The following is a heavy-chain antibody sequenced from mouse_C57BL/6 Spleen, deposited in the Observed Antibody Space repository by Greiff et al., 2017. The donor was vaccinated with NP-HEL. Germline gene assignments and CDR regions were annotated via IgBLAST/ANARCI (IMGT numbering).Heavy chain of an antibody. CDR2: ISYDGSN. CDR1: GYSITSGYY. V-gene: IGHV3-6*01. J-gene: IGHJ2*01. Sequence: EVKLVESGPGLVKPSQSLSLTCSVTGYSITSGYYWNWIRQFPGNKLEWMGYISYDGSNNYNPSLKNRISITRDTSKNQFFLKLNSVTTEDTATYYCARDRGTTVYFDYWGQGTTLTVSS. CDR3: ARDRGTTVYFDY. D-gene: IGHD1-1*01.